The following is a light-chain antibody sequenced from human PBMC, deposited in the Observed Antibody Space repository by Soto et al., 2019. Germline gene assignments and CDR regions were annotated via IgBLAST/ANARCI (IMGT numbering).Light chain of an antibody. CDR2: STN. J-gene: IGLJ3*02. CDR1: SGSVSTSYY. CDR3: VLYMGGGISV. V-gene: IGLV8-61*01. Sequence: QTVVTQEPSFSVSPGGTVTLTCGLSSGSVSTSYYPSWHQQTPGQAPRTLIYSTNTRSSGVPNRFSGSILGNKAALTITGAQADDECDYYCVLYMGGGISVFGGGTKLTVL.